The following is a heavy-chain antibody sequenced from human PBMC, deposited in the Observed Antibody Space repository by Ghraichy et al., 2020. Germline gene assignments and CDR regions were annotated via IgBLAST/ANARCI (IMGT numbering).Heavy chain of an antibody. CDR1: GDSVSSNSAA. CDR3: ARENSSGYYYVGYYYYGMDV. Sequence: ISGDSVSSNSAAWNWIRQSPSRGLEWLGRTYYRSKWYNDYAVSVKSRITINPDTSKYQFSLQLNSVTPEDTAVYYCARENSSGYYYVGYYYYGMDVWGQGTTVTVSS. CDR2: TYYRSKWYN. J-gene: IGHJ6*02. V-gene: IGHV6-1*01. D-gene: IGHD3-22*01.